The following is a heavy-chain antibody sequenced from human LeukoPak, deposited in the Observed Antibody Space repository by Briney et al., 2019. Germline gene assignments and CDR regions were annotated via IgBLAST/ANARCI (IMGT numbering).Heavy chain of an antibody. Sequence: ASVKVSCKASGYTFTSYGISWVRQAPGQGLEWMGWISAYNGNTSYAQKLQGRVTMTTDTSTSTAYMELRSLRSDDTAVYYCARNLLGYCSGGSCYINWFDPWGQGTLVTVSS. CDR1: GYTFTSYG. V-gene: IGHV1-18*04. CDR2: ISAYNGNT. D-gene: IGHD2-15*01. J-gene: IGHJ5*02. CDR3: ARNLLGYCSGGSCYINWFDP.